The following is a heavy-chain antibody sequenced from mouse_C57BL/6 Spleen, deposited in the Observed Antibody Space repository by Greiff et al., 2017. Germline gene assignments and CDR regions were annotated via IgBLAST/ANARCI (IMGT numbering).Heavy chain of an antibody. CDR1: GFNIKNTY. Sequence: VQLKQSVAELVRPGASVKLSCTASGFNIKNTYMHWVKQRPEQGLEWIGRIDPANGNTKYASKFQGKATITADTSSNTAYLQLSSLTSEATAVYYCARSDYDNYEGAMDDWGQGTSVTVSS. J-gene: IGHJ4*01. D-gene: IGHD2-1*01. V-gene: IGHV14-3*01. CDR2: IDPANGNT. CDR3: ARSDYDNYEGAMDD.